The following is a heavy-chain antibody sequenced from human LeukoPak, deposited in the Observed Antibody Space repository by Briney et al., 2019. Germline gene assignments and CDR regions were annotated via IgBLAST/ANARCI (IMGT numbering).Heavy chain of an antibody. J-gene: IGHJ5*02. V-gene: IGHV4-34*01. D-gene: IGHD1-7*01. CDR3: ARAQELYNWFDP. CDR2: INHSGSN. Sequence: PSETLSLTCAVYGGSLSGDYWSWIRQPPGKGLEWIGDINHSGSNNCNPSLKSRVTMSVDTSKNQFSLKLTSVTAADTAVYYCARAQELYNWFDPWGRGTPVTVSA. CDR1: GGSLSGDY.